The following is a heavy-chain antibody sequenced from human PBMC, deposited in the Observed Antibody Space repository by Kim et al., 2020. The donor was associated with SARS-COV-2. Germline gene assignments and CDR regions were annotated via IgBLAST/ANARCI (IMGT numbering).Heavy chain of an antibody. D-gene: IGHD3-22*01. CDR2: INHSGST. Sequence: SETLSLTCAVYGGSFSGYNWSWIRQPPGKGLEWIGEINHSGSTNYNPSPKSRVPISLDTSKNQIPLKLSTVTAADTAVYYCASFYDSSGYYYWGQGTLVTVSS. J-gene: IGHJ4*02. CDR1: GGSFSGYN. V-gene: IGHV4-34*01. CDR3: ASFYDSSGYYY.